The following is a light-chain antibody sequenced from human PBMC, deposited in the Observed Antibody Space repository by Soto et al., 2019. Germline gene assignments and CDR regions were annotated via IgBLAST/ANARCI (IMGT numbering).Light chain of an antibody. CDR2: GAS. J-gene: IGKJ5*01. CDR1: QSVADK. V-gene: IGKV3-15*01. Sequence: VTTQSLSTVSVSTGERVTRSCRSSQSVADKLAWFQQKPGQGPRLLIYGASTRATGIPARFSGSGSETDFTLTVSSLRSEDSAVYYCQQRYRWPPVTFGQGTRLEIK. CDR3: QQRYRWPPVT.